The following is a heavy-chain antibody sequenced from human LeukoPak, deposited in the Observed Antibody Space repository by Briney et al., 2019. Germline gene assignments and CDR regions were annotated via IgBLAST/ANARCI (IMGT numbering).Heavy chain of an antibody. D-gene: IGHD3-16*01. Sequence: PGGSLILSCAASGFTFSSYELYWVRQAPGKGLEWISYISSSSTIIKYADSVRGRFTISRDDARESLYLQMSSLRADDTAIYYCGASRQYVGAFDIWGQGTLVTVSS. CDR3: GASRQYVGAFDI. V-gene: IGHV3-48*03. CDR2: ISSSSTII. CDR1: GFTFSSYE. J-gene: IGHJ3*02.